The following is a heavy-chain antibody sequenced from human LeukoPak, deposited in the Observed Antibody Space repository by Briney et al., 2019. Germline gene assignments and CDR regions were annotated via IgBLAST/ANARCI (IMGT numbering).Heavy chain of an antibody. V-gene: IGHV4-39*01. J-gene: IGHJ4*02. D-gene: IGHD6-13*01. CDR3: ARQAYSSSWYLFDY. CDR2: IYYSGST. Sequence: PSETLSLTCTVSGGSISSSSYYWGWIRQPPGKGLEWIGSIYYSGSTYYNPSLKSRVTISVDTPKNQFSLKLSSVTAADTAVYYCARQAYSSSWYLFDYWGQGTLVNVSS. CDR1: GGSISSSSYY.